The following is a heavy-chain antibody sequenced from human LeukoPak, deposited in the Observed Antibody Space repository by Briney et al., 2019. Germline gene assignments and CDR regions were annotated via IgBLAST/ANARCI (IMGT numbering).Heavy chain of an antibody. CDR2: ISSSGSTI. Sequence: GGSLRLSCAASGFTFSSYEMNWVRQAPGKGQEWVSYISSSGSTIYYADSVKGRFTISRDNAKNSLYLQMNSLRAEDTAVYYCARERPEIDYWGQGTLVTVSS. V-gene: IGHV3-48*03. J-gene: IGHJ4*02. CDR3: ARERPEIDY. CDR1: GFTFSSYE.